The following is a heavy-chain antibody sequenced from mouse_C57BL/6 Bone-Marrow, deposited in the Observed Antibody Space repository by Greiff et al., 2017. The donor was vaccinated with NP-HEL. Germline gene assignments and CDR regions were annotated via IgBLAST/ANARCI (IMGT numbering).Heavy chain of an antibody. V-gene: IGHV5-12*01. CDR1: GFTFSDYY. CDR2: ISNGGGST. CDR3: ARQDGYYYAMDY. D-gene: IGHD2-3*01. J-gene: IGHJ4*01. Sequence: EVHLVESGGGLVQPGGSLKLSCAASGFTFSDYYMYWVRQTPEKRLEWVAYISNGGGSTYYPDTVKGRFTISRDNAKNTLYLQMSRLKSEDTAMYYCARQDGYYYAMDYWGQGTSVTVSS.